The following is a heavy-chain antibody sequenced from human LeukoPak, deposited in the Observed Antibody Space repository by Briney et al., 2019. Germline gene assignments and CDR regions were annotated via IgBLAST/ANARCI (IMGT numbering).Heavy chain of an antibody. CDR1: RYTFTSYY. D-gene: IGHD5-18*01. CDR2: INPTDGDT. CDR3: ARSTDTIRGYSYGLSWFDP. J-gene: IGHJ5*02. Sequence: GASVKVSCKASRYTFTSYYMHWVRQAPGQGLEWMGIINPTDGDTTYAQQFQGRVTMTRDTSTSTVYMELSSLRSEDTAVYYCARSTDTIRGYSYGLSWFDPWGQGTLVTVSS. V-gene: IGHV1-46*01.